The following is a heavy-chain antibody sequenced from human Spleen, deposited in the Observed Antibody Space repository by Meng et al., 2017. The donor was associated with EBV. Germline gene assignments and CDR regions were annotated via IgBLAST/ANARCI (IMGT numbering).Heavy chain of an antibody. J-gene: IGHJ4*02. CDR1: GAPSSDSSAY. D-gene: IGHD2-8*02. Sequence: QLPGSGPRSVRPSVNLSLTCGVSGAPSSDSSAYWGWIRQSPRKGLEWIGTISSSGSTFYNPSLESRLTLSVDTTENHFALKLTSVTAADTAMYYCARHTGDFDYWGQGALVTVSS. CDR3: ARHTGDFDY. V-gene: IGHV4-39*01. CDR2: ISSSGST.